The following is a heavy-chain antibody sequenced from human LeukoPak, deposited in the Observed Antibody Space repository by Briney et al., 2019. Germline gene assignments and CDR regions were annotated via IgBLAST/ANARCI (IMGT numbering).Heavy chain of an antibody. CDR3: ARDLAAMIPHGFDL. V-gene: IGHV1-46*01. CDR2: VNPTDGGT. Sequence: ASVKVSCKAFGYTFTTSYLHWVRQAPGQGLEWMGSVNPTDGGTTFAQKFQGRVALPCDTSTSTVYMELSSLRSDDTAVYYCARDLAAMIPHGFDLWGQGTVVTVSS. D-gene: IGHD5-18*01. J-gene: IGHJ3*01. CDR1: GYTFTTSY.